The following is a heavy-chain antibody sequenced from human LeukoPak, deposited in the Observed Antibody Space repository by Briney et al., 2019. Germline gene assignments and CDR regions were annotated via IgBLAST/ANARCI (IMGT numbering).Heavy chain of an antibody. Sequence: PGGSLRLSCAASGFTFSSYAMSWVRQAPGKGLEWVSAISGSGGSTYYADSVKGRFTISRDNSKNTLYPQMNSLRAEDTAVYYCAKASSSSWSYFDYWGQGTLVTVSS. D-gene: IGHD6-13*01. CDR1: GFTFSSYA. V-gene: IGHV3-23*01. CDR2: ISGSGGST. J-gene: IGHJ4*02. CDR3: AKASSSSWSYFDY.